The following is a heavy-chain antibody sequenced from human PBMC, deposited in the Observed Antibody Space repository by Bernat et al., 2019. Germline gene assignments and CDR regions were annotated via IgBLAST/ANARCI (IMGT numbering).Heavy chain of an antibody. V-gene: IGHV4-61*01. CDR1: GGSVSSGSYY. CDR3: ARHRLFGVVTDY. Sequence: QVQLQESGPGLVKPSETLSLTCTVSGGSVSSGSYYWSWIRQPPGKGLEWIGYIYYSGSTNYNPSLKSRVTISVDTSKNQFSLKLSSVTAADTAVYYYARHRLFGVVTDYWGQGTLVTVSS. J-gene: IGHJ4*02. CDR2: IYYSGST. D-gene: IGHD3-3*01.